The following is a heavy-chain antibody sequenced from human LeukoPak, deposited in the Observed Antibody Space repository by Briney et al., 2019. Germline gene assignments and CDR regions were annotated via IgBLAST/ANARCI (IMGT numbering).Heavy chain of an antibody. Sequence: SVKVSCKASGGTFSSYAISWVRQAPGQGLEWMGRIIPIFGIANYAQKFQGRVTITADKSTSTAYMELSSLRSEDTAVYYCARDRAYCSSTSCYKGWDYWGQGTLVTVSS. D-gene: IGHD2-2*02. CDR2: IIPIFGIA. J-gene: IGHJ4*02. CDR3: ARDRAYCSSTSCYKGWDY. CDR1: GGTFSSYA. V-gene: IGHV1-69*04.